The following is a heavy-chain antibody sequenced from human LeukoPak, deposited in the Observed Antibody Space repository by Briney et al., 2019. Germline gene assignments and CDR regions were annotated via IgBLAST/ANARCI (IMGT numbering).Heavy chain of an antibody. CDR2: INPYSDAT. D-gene: IGHD1-1*01. J-gene: IGHJ5*02. CDR3: ATATITHTRDP. V-gene: IGHV1-2*02. Sequence: GASVNVSCLPSVHTFTDFYLNWVRQAPGQGREWMGWINPYSDATITAQRFQGGVTLTWDTSIGTAYMELTRLTSDDTAMYYCATATITHTRDPWGQGTLVTVSS. CDR1: VHTFTDFY.